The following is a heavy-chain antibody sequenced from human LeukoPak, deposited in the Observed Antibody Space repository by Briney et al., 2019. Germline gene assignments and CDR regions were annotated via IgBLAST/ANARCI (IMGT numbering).Heavy chain of an antibody. V-gene: IGHV4-39*01. CDR3: THSSSSGGFDY. CDR2: IYYSGST. J-gene: IGHJ4*02. CDR1: AGSISSSSYY. D-gene: IGHD6-6*01. Sequence: SETLFLTCTVAAGSISSSSYYRGWIRQPPGKGLEWIGSIYYSGSTYYNPSLKSRVTISVDTSKNQFSLKLSSVTAADTAVYYCTHSSSSGGFDYWGQGTLVTVSS.